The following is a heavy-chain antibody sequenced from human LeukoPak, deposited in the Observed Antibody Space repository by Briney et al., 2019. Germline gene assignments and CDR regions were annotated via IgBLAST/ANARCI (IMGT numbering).Heavy chain of an antibody. CDR3: ARTERTGRFDY. V-gene: IGHV3-48*03. D-gene: IGHD7-27*01. CDR1: GFTFSSYE. CDR2: ISSSGSTI. J-gene: IGHJ4*02. Sequence: PGGSLRLSCAASGFTFSSYEMNWVRQAPGKGLEWVSYISSSGSTIYYADPVKGRFTISRDNAKNSLYLQMNSLRAEDTAVYYCARTERTGRFDYWGQGTLVTVSS.